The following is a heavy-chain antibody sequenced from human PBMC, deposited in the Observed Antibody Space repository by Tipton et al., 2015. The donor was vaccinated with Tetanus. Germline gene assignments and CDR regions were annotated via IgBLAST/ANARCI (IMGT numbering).Heavy chain of an antibody. V-gene: IGHV4-39*01. Sequence: TLSLTCTVSGVSIGSNSYYWGWIRQPPGKGLEWIGTVFHSGTTHYNPSLKSRVTISVDTSKNQFSLKLTSVTAADTAVYYCARWIAVTGTDFDFWGQGTLVTVSS. CDR3: ARWIAVTGTDFDF. CDR1: GVSIGSNSYY. J-gene: IGHJ4*02. CDR2: VFHSGTT. D-gene: IGHD6-19*01.